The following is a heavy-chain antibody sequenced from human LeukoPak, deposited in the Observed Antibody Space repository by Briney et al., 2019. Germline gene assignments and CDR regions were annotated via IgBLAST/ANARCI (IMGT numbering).Heavy chain of an antibody. CDR2: IYYSGST. CDR1: GGSISSYY. J-gene: IGHJ5*02. Sequence: SETLSLTCTVSGGSISSYYWSWIRNPPGQGLEWIGYIYYSGSTNYNPSLKRRGTISVDTSKSQFSLKLSSVTAADTAVYYGARAVRSSGWYPYNCCDPGGQGTLVTVSS. D-gene: IGHD6-19*01. V-gene: IGHV4-59*01. CDR3: ARAVRSSGWYPYNCCDP.